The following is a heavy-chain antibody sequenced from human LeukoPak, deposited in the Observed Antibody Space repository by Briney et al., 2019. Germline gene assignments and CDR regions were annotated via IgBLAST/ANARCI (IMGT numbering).Heavy chain of an antibody. J-gene: IGHJ4*02. CDR1: GYTFTSYG. CDR2: ISAYNGNT. Sequence: ASVKVSCKASGYTFTSYGISWVRQAPGQGLEWMGWISAYNGNTKYVRKFQGRVTMTTDTSTSTAYMELRSLRSDDTAVYYCGLGEFLIYWGQGTLVTVSS. V-gene: IGHV1-18*01. D-gene: IGHD3-10*01. CDR3: GLGEFLIY.